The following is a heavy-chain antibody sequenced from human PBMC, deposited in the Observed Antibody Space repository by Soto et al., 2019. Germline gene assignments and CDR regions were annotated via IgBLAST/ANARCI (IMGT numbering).Heavy chain of an antibody. Sequence: PGGSLRLSCAAYGFTFRTYAMTWVRQAPGKGLEWVSTISGSGDTTYYADSVKGRFTISRDNSKSTLYLQMNSLRAGDTAIYYCAGIKLWPYFDYWGQGTLVTVSS. CDR1: GFTFRTYA. CDR3: AGIKLWPYFDY. D-gene: IGHD2-15*01. V-gene: IGHV3-23*01. CDR2: ISGSGDTT. J-gene: IGHJ4*02.